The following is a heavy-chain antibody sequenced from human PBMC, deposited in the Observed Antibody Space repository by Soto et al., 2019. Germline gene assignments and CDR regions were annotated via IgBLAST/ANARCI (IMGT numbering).Heavy chain of an antibody. D-gene: IGHD1-1*01. Sequence: QVQLQESGPGLVKPSGTLSLTCAVSGDSITSSNWWSWVRQAPGKGLEWIGEIYHSGATTYNPSLKSRATISVDPSNNHFSLKLTSVTAADTAVYFCARGLGTGTDYWGRGTLVTVAS. CDR3: ARGLGTGTDY. V-gene: IGHV4-4*02. J-gene: IGHJ4*02. CDR2: IYHSGAT. CDR1: GDSITSSNW.